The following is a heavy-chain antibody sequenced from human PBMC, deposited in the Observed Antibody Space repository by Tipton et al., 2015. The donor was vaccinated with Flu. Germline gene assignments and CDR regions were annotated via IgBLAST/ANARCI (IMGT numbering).Heavy chain of an antibody. Sequence: SLRLSCAASGFSVSTYYMNWVRQAPGKGLEWVSITYSGGATYYADSVQGRFTVSTDTSKNTLYLQMNSLRGEDSAVYYCARDYGGNWFDSWGQGTLDTVSS. D-gene: IGHD3-16*01. V-gene: IGHV3-53*01. J-gene: IGHJ5*01. CDR3: ARDYGGNWFDS. CDR2: TYSGGAT. CDR1: GFSVSTYY.